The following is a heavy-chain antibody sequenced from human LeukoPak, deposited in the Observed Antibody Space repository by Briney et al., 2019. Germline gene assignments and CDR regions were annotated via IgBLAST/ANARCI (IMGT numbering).Heavy chain of an antibody. Sequence: GGSLRLSCAASGFTFHNYWMSWVRQAPGKGLEWVANIKEDGSEKYYVDSVKGRFTISRDNAKNSLYLQMSSLRAEDTAVYYCARVPWSSVTILDYWGQGTLVAVSS. CDR1: GFTFHNYW. CDR2: IKEDGSEK. D-gene: IGHD3-10*01. V-gene: IGHV3-7*01. CDR3: ARVPWSSVTILDY. J-gene: IGHJ4*02.